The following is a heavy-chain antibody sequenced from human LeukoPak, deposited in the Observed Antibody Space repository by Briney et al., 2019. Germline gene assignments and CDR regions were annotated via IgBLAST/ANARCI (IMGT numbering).Heavy chain of an antibody. D-gene: IGHD5-24*01. Sequence: GGSLRLSCAAPGFTLIIYAMSGVRPAPGKGLEWVSVISGSGSSTYYADSVKGRFTISRDNSKNTLYLQMNSLRAEDTAVYYCAKEMATIRAFDFWGQGTMVTVSS. CDR1: GFTLIIYA. CDR2: ISGSGSST. J-gene: IGHJ3*01. CDR3: AKEMATIRAFDF. V-gene: IGHV3-23*01.